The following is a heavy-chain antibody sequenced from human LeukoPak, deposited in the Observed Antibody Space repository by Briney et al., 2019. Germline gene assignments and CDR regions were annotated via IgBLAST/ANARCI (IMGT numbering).Heavy chain of an antibody. Sequence: KPSETLSLTCSVSGGSVSSGDSYWSWIRQHPGKGLEWIGYIYYSRNTYHNPPLKSRVSISVDTSKNEFSLKLSSVTAADTAVYYCARVSGGLFDYWGQGILVTVSS. CDR1: GGSVSSGDSY. D-gene: IGHD2-15*01. V-gene: IGHV4-31*03. J-gene: IGHJ4*02. CDR3: ARVSGGLFDY. CDR2: IYYSRNT.